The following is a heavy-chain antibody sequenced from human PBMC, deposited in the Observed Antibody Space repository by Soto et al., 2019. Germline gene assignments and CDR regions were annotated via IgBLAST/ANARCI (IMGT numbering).Heavy chain of an antibody. CDR3: AREELRQWFTKGCYGVDV. J-gene: IGHJ6*02. D-gene: IGHD1-26*01. CDR1: GGSFSGYS. CDR2: IDHRGST. V-gene: IGHV4-34*01. Sequence: SETLSLTCAVSGGSFSGYSWTWIRQPPGKGLQWIGEIDHRGSTSYNPSLKSRVTISLDTSKNQFSLNLSSVTAADTAVYYCAREELRQWFTKGCYGVDVWGQGTTVTVSS.